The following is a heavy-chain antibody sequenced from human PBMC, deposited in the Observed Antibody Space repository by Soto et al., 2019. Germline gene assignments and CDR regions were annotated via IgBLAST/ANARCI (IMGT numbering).Heavy chain of an antibody. CDR2: IYYSGST. Sequence: PSETLSLTCTVSGGSISSYYWSWIRQPPGKGLEWIGYIYYSGSTNYNPSLESRVTISVDTSKNQFSLKLSSVTAADTAVYYCARDLNDYGASWGQGTLVTVSS. D-gene: IGHD4-17*01. V-gene: IGHV4-59*01. CDR1: GGSISSYY. CDR3: ARDLNDYGAS. J-gene: IGHJ4*02.